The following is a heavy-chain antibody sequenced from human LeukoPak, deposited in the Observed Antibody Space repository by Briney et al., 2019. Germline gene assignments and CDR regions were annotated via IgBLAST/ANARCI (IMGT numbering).Heavy chain of an antibody. CDR3: ATIAGSSSF. CDR2: IYYSGST. D-gene: IGHD6-6*01. V-gene: IGHV4-59*08. J-gene: IGHJ4*02. Sequence: SETLSLTCTVSGGSISSYYWSWIRQPPGKGLEWIGYIYYSGSTNYNPSLKSRLTISVDTSNNQFSLKLSSVTAADTAVYYCATIAGSSSFWGQGTLVTVSS. CDR1: GGSISSYY.